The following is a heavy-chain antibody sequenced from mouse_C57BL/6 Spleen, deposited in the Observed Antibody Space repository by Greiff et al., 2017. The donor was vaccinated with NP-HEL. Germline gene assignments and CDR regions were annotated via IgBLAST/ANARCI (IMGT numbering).Heavy chain of an antibody. V-gene: IGHV1-64*01. Sequence: QVQLQQPGAELVKPGASVKLSCKASGYTFTSYWMHWVKQRPGQGLEWIGMIHPNSGSTNYNEKFKSKATLTVDKSSSTAYMQLSSLTSEDSAVYYCARSTNWEGWYFDVWGTGTTVTVSS. CDR3: ARSTNWEGWYFDV. CDR2: IHPNSGST. CDR1: GYTFTSYW. J-gene: IGHJ1*03. D-gene: IGHD4-1*01.